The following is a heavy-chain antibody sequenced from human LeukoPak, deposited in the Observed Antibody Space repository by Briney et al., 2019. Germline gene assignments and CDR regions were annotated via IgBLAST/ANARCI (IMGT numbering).Heavy chain of an antibody. CDR3: ARDNSVGDIAWWFDP. D-gene: IGHD3-10*01. CDR2: INPTGTVT. V-gene: IGHV1-46*01. Sequence: ASVKVSCKASGYTFTSYDINWVRQAPGQGLEWIGLINPTGTVTLYAQKFQGRVTMTRDMSTSTDYMELSSLRSEDTAVYYCARDNSVGDIAWWFDPWGQGTLVTVSS. CDR1: GYTFTSYD. J-gene: IGHJ5*02.